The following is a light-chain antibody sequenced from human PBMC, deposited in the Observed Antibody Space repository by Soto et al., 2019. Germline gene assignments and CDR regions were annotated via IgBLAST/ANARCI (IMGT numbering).Light chain of an antibody. CDR3: QQINNYPRT. CDR1: QGINNY. Sequence: IQLTQSPSSLSASVGDRVTITCRASQGINNYLAWYQQKPRKAPKLLIYSASTLQIGVPSRFSGSGSGTDFTLTISSLQPEDFATYYCQQINNYPRTFGPGTKVDF. J-gene: IGKJ3*01. V-gene: IGKV1-9*01. CDR2: SAS.